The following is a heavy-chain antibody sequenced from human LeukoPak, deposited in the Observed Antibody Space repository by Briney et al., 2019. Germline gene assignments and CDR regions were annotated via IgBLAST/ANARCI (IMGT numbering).Heavy chain of an antibody. V-gene: IGHV4-59*01. CDR2: IYYSGST. Sequence: SETLSLTCPVSGGSISSYYWSWIRQPPGKGLEGIGYIYYSGSTNYNPSLKSRVTISVDTSKNQFSLKLSSVTAADTAVYYCARGLGYYGSSGYSHLYYYYGMDVWGQGTTVTVSS. CDR1: GGSISSYY. J-gene: IGHJ6*02. CDR3: ARGLGYYGSSGYSHLYYYYGMDV. D-gene: IGHD3-22*01.